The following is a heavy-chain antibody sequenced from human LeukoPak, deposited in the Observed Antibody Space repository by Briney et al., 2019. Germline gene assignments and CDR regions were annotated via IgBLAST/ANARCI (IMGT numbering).Heavy chain of an antibody. CDR3: ARAGMTTVVTPRQGDYYYYYMDV. Sequence: GGSLRLSCAASGFTFSSYAMHWVRQAPGKGLEWVAVISYDGSNKYYADSVKGRFTTSRDNSKNTLYLQMNSLRAEDTAVYYCARAGMTTVVTPRQGDYYYYYMDVWGKGTTVTVSS. D-gene: IGHD4-23*01. V-gene: IGHV3-30*04. CDR2: ISYDGSNK. J-gene: IGHJ6*03. CDR1: GFTFSSYA.